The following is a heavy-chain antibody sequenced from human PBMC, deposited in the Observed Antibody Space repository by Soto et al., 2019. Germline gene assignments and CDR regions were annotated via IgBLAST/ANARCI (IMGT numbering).Heavy chain of an antibody. V-gene: IGHV1-69*02. CDR3: AKSPTSGYCSSTSCYRREYYFDY. CDR2: IIPILGIA. Sequence: ASVKVYCKASGGTFSSYTISWVRQAPGQGLEWMGRIIPILGIANYAQKFQGRVTITADKSTSTAYMELSSLRSEDTAVYYCAKSPTSGYCSSTSCYRREYYFDYWGPG. D-gene: IGHD2-2*02. J-gene: IGHJ4*01. CDR1: GGTFSSYT.